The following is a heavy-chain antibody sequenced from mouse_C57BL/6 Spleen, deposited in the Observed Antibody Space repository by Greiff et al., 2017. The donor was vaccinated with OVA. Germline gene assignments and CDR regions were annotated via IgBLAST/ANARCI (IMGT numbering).Heavy chain of an antibody. Sequence: EVQLVESGPGLVKPSQSLSLTCSVTGYSITSGYYWNWIRQFPGNKLEWMGYISYDGSNNYNPSLKNRISITRDTSKNQFFLKLNSVTTEDTATYYCARDQGLRSPFDYWGQGTTLTVSS. V-gene: IGHV3-6*01. CDR1: GYSITSGYY. D-gene: IGHD1-1*01. J-gene: IGHJ2*01. CDR3: ARDQGLRSPFDY. CDR2: ISYDGSN.